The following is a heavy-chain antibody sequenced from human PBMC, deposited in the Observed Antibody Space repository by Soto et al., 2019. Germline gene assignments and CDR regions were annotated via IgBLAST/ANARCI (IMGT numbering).Heavy chain of an antibody. V-gene: IGHV1-2*02. D-gene: IGHD1-26*01. CDR2: INPKSGGT. CDR3: ARDLAKGGGSAGFDY. Sequence: ASVKVSCKASVFSVDTTYCIHWVRRAPGQGLEWMGWINPKSGGTMYPQKFQGRVTMTWDTSISTAYMALTRLRSDDTAVYYCARDLAKGGGSAGFDYWGQGTLVTVSS. CDR1: VFSVDTTYC. J-gene: IGHJ4*02.